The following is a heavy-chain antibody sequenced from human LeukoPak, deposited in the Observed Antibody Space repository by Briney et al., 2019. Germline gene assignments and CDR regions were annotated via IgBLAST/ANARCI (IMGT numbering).Heavy chain of an antibody. Sequence: GRSQRLSCAASGFTFDDYAMHWVRQAPGKGLEWVSGISWNSFTIGYADSVKGRFTISRDNAKNSLYLQMNSLRVEDTALYYCAKDIGRVDTASTYMDVWGKGTTVTISS. CDR2: ISWNSFTI. CDR3: AKDIGRVDTASTYMDV. V-gene: IGHV3-9*01. CDR1: GFTFDDYA. D-gene: IGHD5-18*01. J-gene: IGHJ6*03.